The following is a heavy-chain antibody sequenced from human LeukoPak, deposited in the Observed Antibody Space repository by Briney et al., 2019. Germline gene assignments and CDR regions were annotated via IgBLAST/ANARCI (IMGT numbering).Heavy chain of an antibody. J-gene: IGHJ4*02. CDR3: ARVHWGVDY. V-gene: IGHV3-21*01. CDR2: ISSSSSYI. CDR1: GFTFSSYS. Sequence: GGSLRLSCAASGFTFSSYSMNWVRQAPGKGLEWVSSISSSSSYIYYADSVKGRFTISRDNAKNSLYLQMNRLRAEDTAVYYCARVHWGVDYWGQGTLVTVSS. D-gene: IGHD3-16*01.